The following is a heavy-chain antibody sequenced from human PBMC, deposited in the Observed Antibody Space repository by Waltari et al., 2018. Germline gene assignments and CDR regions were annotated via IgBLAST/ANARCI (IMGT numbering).Heavy chain of an antibody. J-gene: IGHJ4*02. CDR3: AREMATITGMDY. Sequence: QVQLVESGGGVVQPGRSLRLSCAASGFTFSSYAMHWVRQAPGTGLEWVAVISYDGSNKYYADSVKCRFTISRDNSKNTLYLQMNSLRAEDTAVYYCAREMATITGMDYWGQGTLVTVSS. CDR2: ISYDGSNK. CDR1: GFTFSSYA. V-gene: IGHV3-30-3*01. D-gene: IGHD5-12*01.